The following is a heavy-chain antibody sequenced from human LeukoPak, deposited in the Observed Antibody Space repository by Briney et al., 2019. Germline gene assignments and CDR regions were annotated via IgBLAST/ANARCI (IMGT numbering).Heavy chain of an antibody. J-gene: IGHJ4*02. V-gene: IGHV4-61*02. Sequence: SETLSLTCTVSGGSISSGSYYWSWLRQPAGKGLEWIGRIYTSGSTNYNPSLKSRVTISVDTSKNQFSLKLSSVTAADTAVYYCARSGDYYDSSGYYPLGYWGQGTLVTVSS. CDR3: ARSGDYYDSSGYYPLGY. CDR1: GGSISSGSYY. CDR2: IYTSGST. D-gene: IGHD3-22*01.